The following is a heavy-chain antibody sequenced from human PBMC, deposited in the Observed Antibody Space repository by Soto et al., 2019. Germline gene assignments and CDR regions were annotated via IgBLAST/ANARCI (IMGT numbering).Heavy chain of an antibody. CDR3: ARDHFRAGTDY. CDR1: GYTFTSYY. J-gene: IGHJ4*02. V-gene: IGHV1-46*01. CDR2: INPSGGST. Sequence: ASVKVSCKASGYTFTSYYMHWVRQAPGQGLEWMGIINPSGGSTSYAQKFQGRVTMTRDTSTSTVYMEVSSLRSEDTAVYYCARDHFRAGTDYWGQGTLVTVSS. D-gene: IGHD6-19*01.